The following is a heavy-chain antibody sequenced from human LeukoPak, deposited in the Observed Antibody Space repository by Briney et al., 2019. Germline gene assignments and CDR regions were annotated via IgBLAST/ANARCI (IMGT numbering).Heavy chain of an antibody. CDR3: AKDHIAVAGMGEYYFDY. D-gene: IGHD6-19*01. J-gene: IGHJ4*02. CDR2: ISWDGGST. Sequence: GGSLRLSCAASGFTFDDYTMHWVRQAPGKGLEWVSLISWDGGSTYYADSVKGRFTISRDNSKNSLYLQMNSLRTEDTALYYCAKDHIAVAGMGEYYFDYWGQGTLVTVSS. CDR1: GFTFDDYT. V-gene: IGHV3-43*01.